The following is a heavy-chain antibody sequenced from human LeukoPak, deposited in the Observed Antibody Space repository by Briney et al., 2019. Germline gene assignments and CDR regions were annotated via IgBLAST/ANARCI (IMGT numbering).Heavy chain of an antibody. CDR3: ARDESCDNYAFDM. Sequence: PGGSLRLSCAASGFTFSDYTMNWVRLAPGKGLEWVSSISGSSNYIYYADSVKGRFTISRGNAKNSLYLQMNSLRVEDTAVYYCARDESCDNYAFDMWGQGSMVSV. D-gene: IGHD2-21*01. V-gene: IGHV3-21*01. CDR2: ISGSSNYI. J-gene: IGHJ3*02. CDR1: GFTFSDYT.